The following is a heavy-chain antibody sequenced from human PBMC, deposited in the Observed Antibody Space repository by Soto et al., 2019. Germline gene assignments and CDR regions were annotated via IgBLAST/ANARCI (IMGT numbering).Heavy chain of an antibody. Sequence: QVQLVESGGGVVQPGRSLRLSCAASGFTFSSYAMHWVRQAPGKGLEWVAVISYDGSNKYYADSVKGRFTISRDNSKNTLYLQMNSLRAEDTAVYYCARSDYYDSSGFDYWGQGTLATVSS. V-gene: IGHV3-30-3*01. D-gene: IGHD3-22*01. CDR2: ISYDGSNK. J-gene: IGHJ4*02. CDR3: ARSDYYDSSGFDY. CDR1: GFTFSSYA.